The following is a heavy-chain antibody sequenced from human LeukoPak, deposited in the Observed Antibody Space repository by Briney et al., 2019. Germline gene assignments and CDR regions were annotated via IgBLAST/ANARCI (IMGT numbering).Heavy chain of an antibody. CDR3: ARAGAVAGRPRFDY. CDR1: GGSISSGGYY. CDR2: IYYSGST. Sequence: PSEALSLTRTVSGGSISSGGYYWSWIRQHPGKGLEWIGYIYYSGSTYYNPSLKSRVTISVDTSKNQFSLKLSSVTAADTAVYYCARAGAVAGRPRFDYWGQGTLVTVSS. D-gene: IGHD6-19*01. V-gene: IGHV4-31*03. J-gene: IGHJ4*02.